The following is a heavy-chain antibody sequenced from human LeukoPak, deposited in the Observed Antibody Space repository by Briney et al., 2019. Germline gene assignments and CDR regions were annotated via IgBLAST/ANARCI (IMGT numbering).Heavy chain of an antibody. V-gene: IGHV4-4*02. Sequence: SETLSLTCAVSGYSISSSNWWSWVRPPPGKGLEWIGEIYHSGSTNYNPSLKSRVTISVDKSKNQFSLKLSSVTAADTAVYYCARDPPGIAAADTRGYWGQGTLVTVSS. CDR1: GYSISSSNW. D-gene: IGHD6-13*01. J-gene: IGHJ4*02. CDR2: IYHSGST. CDR3: ARDPPGIAAADTRGY.